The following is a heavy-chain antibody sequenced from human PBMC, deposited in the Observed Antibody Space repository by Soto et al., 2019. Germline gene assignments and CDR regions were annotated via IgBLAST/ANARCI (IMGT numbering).Heavy chain of an antibody. V-gene: IGHV3-33*01. Sequence: QVQLVESGGGVVQPGRSLRLSCAASGFTFSSYGMHWVRQAPGKGLEWVAVIWYDGSNKYYVDSVKGRFTISRDNSKNTLYLQMNSLRAEDTAVYYCASTLASSGYYPCWYFDLWGRGTLVTVSS. CDR1: GFTFSSYG. CDR2: IWYDGSNK. D-gene: IGHD3-22*01. CDR3: ASTLASSGYYPCWYFDL. J-gene: IGHJ2*01.